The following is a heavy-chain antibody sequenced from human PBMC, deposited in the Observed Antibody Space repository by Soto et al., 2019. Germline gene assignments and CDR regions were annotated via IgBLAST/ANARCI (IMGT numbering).Heavy chain of an antibody. V-gene: IGHV3-7*01. CDR1: GVTFSNYW. CDR3: ARDESALDF. CDR2: IKKDGSTK. Sequence: EVQLVESGGGLVQPGGSLRLSCAASGVTFSNYWMSWVRQAPGKGLEWVAYIKKDGSTKDYVDSVRGRFTVSRDNAKNSLYLQMNSLRAEDTAVYYCARDESALDFWGQGTLVTVSS. J-gene: IGHJ4*02.